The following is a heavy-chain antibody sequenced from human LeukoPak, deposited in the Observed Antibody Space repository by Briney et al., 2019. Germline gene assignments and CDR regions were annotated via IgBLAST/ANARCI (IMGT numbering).Heavy chain of an antibody. V-gene: IGHV4-34*01. J-gene: IGHJ4*02. D-gene: IGHD5-18*01. CDR1: GGSFSGYY. CDR2: INHSGST. CDR3: ARDQGYSYGYNFDY. Sequence: SETLSLTCAVYGGSFSGYYWSWIRQPPGKGLEWIGEINHSGSTNYNPSLKSRVTISVDTSKNQFSLKLSSVTAADTAVYYCARDQGYSYGYNFDYWGQGTLVTVSS.